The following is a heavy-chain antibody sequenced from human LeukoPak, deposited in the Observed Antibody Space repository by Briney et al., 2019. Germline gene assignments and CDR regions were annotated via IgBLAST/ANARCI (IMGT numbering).Heavy chain of an antibody. D-gene: IGHD3-22*01. CDR3: ARFGDIDSSGYYLILP. J-gene: IGHJ5*02. Sequence: SETLSLTCTVSGGSISNHYCNWIRQSPGKELEWIGYVHYSRGTNYNPSLKSRVTISLDTSKNQFFLQLSSVTAADTAVYHCARFGDIDSSGYYLILPWGQGTLVTVSS. V-gene: IGHV4-59*11. CDR2: VHYSRGT. CDR1: GGSISNHY.